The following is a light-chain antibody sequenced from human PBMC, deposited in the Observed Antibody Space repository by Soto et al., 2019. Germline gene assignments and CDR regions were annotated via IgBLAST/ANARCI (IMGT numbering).Light chain of an antibody. CDR2: DVS. J-gene: IGKJ1*01. CDR1: QTVSSW. V-gene: IGKV1-5*01. Sequence: DIQMTQSPSTLSASVGDRVTITCRASQTVSSWLAWYQQKPGKAPKLLIYDVSSLESGVPSRFSGSGSGTEFTLPISSLQPDDFATYSCQQYYSYSRTFGQGTKVEVK. CDR3: QQYYSYSRT.